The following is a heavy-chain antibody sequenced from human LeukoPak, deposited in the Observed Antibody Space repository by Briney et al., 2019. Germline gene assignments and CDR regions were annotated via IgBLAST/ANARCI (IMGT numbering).Heavy chain of an antibody. CDR2: ISYDGSNK. CDR3: AKDDEIAVADY. D-gene: IGHD6-19*01. CDR1: GFTFSSFG. Sequence: GRSMRRAWAASGFTFSSFGMDWVRHAQSKGLEWVAVISYDGSNKYYADSVKGRFTISRDNSKNTLYLQMNSLRAEDTAVYYCAKDDEIAVADYWGQGTLVTVSS. V-gene: IGHV3-30*18. J-gene: IGHJ4*02.